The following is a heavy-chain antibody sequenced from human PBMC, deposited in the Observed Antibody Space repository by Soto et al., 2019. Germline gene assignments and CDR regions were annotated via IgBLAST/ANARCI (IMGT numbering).Heavy chain of an antibody. CDR1: GYNFTTYW. CDR2: TYPDDSNT. CDR3: ARAPDWGSFPPLH. V-gene: IGHV5-51*01. Sequence: PGESLKISCQGSGYNFTTYWIHWVRQMPGKGLEWVGITYPDDSNTRYSPSFQGQVTVSADKSINTAYLQWSSLKASDTAIYYCARAPDWGSFPPLHWGQGTLVTVSS. J-gene: IGHJ4*02. D-gene: IGHD3-16*01.